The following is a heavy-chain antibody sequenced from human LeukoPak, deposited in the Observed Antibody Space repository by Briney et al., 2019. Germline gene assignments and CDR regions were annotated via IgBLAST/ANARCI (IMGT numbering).Heavy chain of an antibody. Sequence: GGSLRLSCAASGFTFSSYSMNWVRQAPGKGLEWVSYISSSSSTIYYADSVKGRFTISRDNAKNSLYLQMNSLRAEDTAVYYCARDGAARSVDYWGQGTLVTVSS. D-gene: IGHD6-6*01. CDR1: GFTFSSYS. CDR2: ISSSSSTI. CDR3: ARDGAARSVDY. J-gene: IGHJ4*02. V-gene: IGHV3-48*01.